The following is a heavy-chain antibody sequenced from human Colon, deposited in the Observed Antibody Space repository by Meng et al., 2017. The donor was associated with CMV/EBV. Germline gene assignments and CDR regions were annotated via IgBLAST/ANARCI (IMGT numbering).Heavy chain of an antibody. V-gene: IGHV3-74*03. Sequence: AASGFDFSNYWMHWVRQVPGKGPEWVASIDSDGSFTTYAGSVKGRFAISRDNTENTLYLQMNSLRGEDTAVYYCARLAGTRKAFDYWGQGTLVTVSS. J-gene: IGHJ4*02. D-gene: IGHD1/OR15-1a*01. CDR3: ARLAGTRKAFDY. CDR2: IDSDGSFT. CDR1: GFDFSNYW.